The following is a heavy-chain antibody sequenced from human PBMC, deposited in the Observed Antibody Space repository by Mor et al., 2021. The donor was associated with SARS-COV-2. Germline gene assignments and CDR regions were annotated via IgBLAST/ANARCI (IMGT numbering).Heavy chain of an antibody. D-gene: IGHD6-13*01. V-gene: IGHV1-46*01. Sequence: APGQGLEWIGIINPSGGSTSYAQKFQGRVTMTRDTSTSTVYMELSSLRSEDTAVYYCAREGGIAAAGTFDYWGQGTLVTVSS. CDR2: INPSGGST. CDR3: AREGGIAAAGTFDY. J-gene: IGHJ4*02.